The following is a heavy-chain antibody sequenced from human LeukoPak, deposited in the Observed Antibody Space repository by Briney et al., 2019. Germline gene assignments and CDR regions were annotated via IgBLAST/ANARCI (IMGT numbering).Heavy chain of an antibody. Sequence: SQTLSLTCTGSMSSYYLSCIRQPPAKELGWIGYIQYSRSTNYDPCFKSRVTISVDTSKDPFSLDLSAVTAADTAVYYCAMFGGWSKSFDYWGQGTLVTVSS. V-gene: IGHV4-59*01. CDR1: SMSSYY. CDR3: AMFGGWSKSFDY. J-gene: IGHJ4*02. D-gene: IGHD6-19*01. CDR2: IQYSRST.